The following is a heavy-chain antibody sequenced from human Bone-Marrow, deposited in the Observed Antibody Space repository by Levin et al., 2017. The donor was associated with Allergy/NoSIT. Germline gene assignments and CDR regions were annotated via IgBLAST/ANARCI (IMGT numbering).Heavy chain of an antibody. D-gene: IGHD3-16*01. CDR2: ISAYTGNT. CDR3: ARGQKAGDPLWLADAREDYYGMDV. V-gene: IGHV1-18*01. CDR1: GYTFIDYG. J-gene: IGHJ6*02. Sequence: GESLKISCRASGYTFIDYGISWVRQAPGQGLEWMGWISAYTGNTDYTQKFQGRVTMTTDTSTSTAYMELRGLRSDDTAVYYCARGQKAGDPLWLADAREDYYGMDVWGQGTTVTVSS.